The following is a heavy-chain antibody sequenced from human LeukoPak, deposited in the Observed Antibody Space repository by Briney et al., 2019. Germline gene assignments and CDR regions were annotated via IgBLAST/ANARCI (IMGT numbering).Heavy chain of an antibody. CDR2: INPGSGGT. CDR1: GYTFTGYY. CDR3: AREPSDY. V-gene: IGHV1-2*06. J-gene: IGHJ4*02. Sequence: GAAVKVSCKASGYTFTGYYIHWVRQAPGQGLEWMGRINPGSGGTNYAQKFQGRVTMTRDTSISTAYMELSRLRSDDTAVYYCAREPSDYWGQGTLVTVSS.